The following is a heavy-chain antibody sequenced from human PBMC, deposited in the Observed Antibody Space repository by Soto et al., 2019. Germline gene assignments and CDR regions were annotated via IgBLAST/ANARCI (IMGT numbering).Heavy chain of an antibody. V-gene: IGHV4-39*01. CDR1: GGSISSSSYY. J-gene: IGHJ5*02. D-gene: IGHD3-22*01. CDR3: ARQSARITMIVVATPRGNWFDP. Sequence: SETLSLTCTVSGGSISSSSYYWGWIRQPPGKGLEWIGSIYYSGSTYYNPSLKSRVTISVDTSKNQFSLKLSSVTAADTAVYYCARQSARITMIVVATPRGNWFDPWGQGTMVTVSS. CDR2: IYYSGST.